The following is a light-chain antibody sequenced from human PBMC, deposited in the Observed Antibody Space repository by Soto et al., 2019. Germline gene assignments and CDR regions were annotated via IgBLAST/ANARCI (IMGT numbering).Light chain of an antibody. CDR3: QQYGSSPRT. J-gene: IGKJ1*01. CDR1: QSVATN. CDR2: GAS. V-gene: IGKV3-20*01. Sequence: EIVLTPSPATLSVSPGERATLSCRASQSVATNLVWYQQKPGQAPRLLIYGASDRATGIPDRFTGSGSGTDFTLTINRLEPEDFAVYYCQQYGSSPRTFGQGTKGDIK.